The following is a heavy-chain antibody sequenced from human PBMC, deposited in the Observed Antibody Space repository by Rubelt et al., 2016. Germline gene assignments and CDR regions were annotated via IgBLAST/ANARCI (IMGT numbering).Heavy chain of an antibody. D-gene: IGHD6-13*01. V-gene: IGHV3-23*01. CDR2: ISGSGGST. J-gene: IGHJ3*02. CDR3: ALQKTPRGYSGSWFDAFDI. Sequence: GKGLEWVSAISGSGGSTYYADSVKGRFTISRDNAKNSLYLQMNSLRAEDTAVYYCALQKTPRGYSGSWFDAFDIWGQGTMVTVSS.